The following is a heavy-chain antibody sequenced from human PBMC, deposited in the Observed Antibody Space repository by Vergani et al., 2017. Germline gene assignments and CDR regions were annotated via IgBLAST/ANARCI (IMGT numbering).Heavy chain of an antibody. CDR3: ARVNTETNGHLYYCCYLDV. CDR1: GGSFTSYH. Sequence: QVQLQQWGGGLLKPSETLSLTCVVNGGSFTSYHWTWIRQSPGEGLEWVGDIDHTGRPDYNPSLKSRLTMSVDKSRNQFSLTHNSVTATDTAIYFCARVNTETNGHLYYCCYLDVWGQGTAVTVS. CDR2: IDHTGRP. V-gene: IGHV4-34*01. J-gene: IGHJ6*03. D-gene: IGHD4-11*01.